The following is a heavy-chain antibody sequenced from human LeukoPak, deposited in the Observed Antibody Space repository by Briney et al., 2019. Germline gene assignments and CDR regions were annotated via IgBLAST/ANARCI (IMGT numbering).Heavy chain of an antibody. Sequence: ASETLSFNCAVYGGSFSGYYWSWIRQPPGKGLEWIGEINHSGSTNYNPSLKSRVTISVDTSKNQFSLKLSSVTAADTAVYYCARGRGDIVVVVAATASNWFDPWGQGTLVTVSS. J-gene: IGHJ5*02. V-gene: IGHV4-34*01. CDR3: ARGRGDIVVVVAATASNWFDP. CDR1: GGSFSGYY. D-gene: IGHD2-15*01. CDR2: INHSGST.